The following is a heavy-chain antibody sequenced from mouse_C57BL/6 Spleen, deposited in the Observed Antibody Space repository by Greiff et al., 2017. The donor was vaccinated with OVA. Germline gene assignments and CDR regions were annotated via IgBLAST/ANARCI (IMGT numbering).Heavy chain of an antibody. CDR2: INPNNGGT. CDR1: GYTFTDYY. V-gene: IGHV1-26*01. D-gene: IGHD2-3*01. CDR3: ARGWGYYDYYARDY. J-gene: IGHJ4*01. Sequence: VQLKQSGPELVKPGASVKISCKASGYTFTDYYMNWVKQSHGKSLEWIGDINPNNGGTSYNQKFKGKATLTVEKSSSTAYMELRSLTSEDSAVYYCARGWGYYDYYARDYWGQGTSVTVSS.